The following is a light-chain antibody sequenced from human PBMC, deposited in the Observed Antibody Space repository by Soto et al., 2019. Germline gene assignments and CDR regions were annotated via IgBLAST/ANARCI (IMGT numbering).Light chain of an antibody. J-gene: IGLJ3*02. CDR2: GNT. CDR3: SAWADSLNGWV. V-gene: IGLV1-44*01. CDR1: TSNIGTDT. Sequence: QSVLTQPHSASGAPGQRVTISCSGSTSNIGTDTVNWYQQLPGTAPKLLIYGNTQRPSGVPDRFSGSTSATSASLAISGLQLEDEADDYCSAWADSLNGWVFGGGTKLTVL.